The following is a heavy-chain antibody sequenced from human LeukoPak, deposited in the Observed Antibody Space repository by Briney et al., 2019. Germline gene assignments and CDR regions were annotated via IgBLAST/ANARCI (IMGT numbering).Heavy chain of an antibody. CDR2: MYHTGST. V-gene: IGHV4-38-2*02. J-gene: IGHJ4*02. CDR1: GYSMSSGYY. D-gene: IGHD2-21*02. Sequence: SETLSLTCTVSGYSMSSGYYWGWIRQPPERGLEWIGSMYHTGSTNYNPSLKSRVTISVDTSKNQFSLKLSSVTAADTAVYHCARLSYCGGHCYCFDYWGQGTLVTVSS. CDR3: ARLSYCGGHCYCFDY.